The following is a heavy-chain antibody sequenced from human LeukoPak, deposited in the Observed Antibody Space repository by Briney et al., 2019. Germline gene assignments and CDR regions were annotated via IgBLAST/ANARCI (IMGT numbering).Heavy chain of an antibody. V-gene: IGHV3-11*01. D-gene: IGHD2-2*01. J-gene: IGHJ5*02. Sequence: GGSLRLSCAASGFAFSDYYMSWIRQAPGKGLEWVSYISSSGSTIYYADSVKGRFTISRDNAKNSLYLQMNSLRAEGTAVYYCARDQKWRGVPAAVSNWFDPWGQGTLVTVSS. CDR2: ISSSGSTI. CDR1: GFAFSDYY. CDR3: ARDQKWRGVPAAVSNWFDP.